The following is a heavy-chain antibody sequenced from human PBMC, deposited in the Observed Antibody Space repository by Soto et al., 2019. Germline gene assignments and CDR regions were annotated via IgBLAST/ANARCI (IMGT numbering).Heavy chain of an antibody. J-gene: IGHJ4*02. CDR2: ISWNSGSI. CDR1: GFTFDDYA. D-gene: IGHD5-12*01. CDR3: AKDLETYSGYDFIESAFDY. Sequence: GGSLRLSCAASGFTFDDYAMHWVRQAPGKGLEWVSGISWNSGSIGYADSVKGRFTISRDNAKNSLYLQMNSLRAEDTALYYCAKDLETYSGYDFIESAFDYWGQGTLVTVSS. V-gene: IGHV3-9*01.